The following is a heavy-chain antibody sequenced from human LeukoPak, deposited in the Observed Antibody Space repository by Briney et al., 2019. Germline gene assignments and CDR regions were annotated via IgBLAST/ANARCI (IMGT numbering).Heavy chain of an antibody. Sequence: SVNVSCKASGGTFSSYAISWVRQAPGQGLEWMGGIIPIFGTANYAQKFQGRVTITADKSTSTAYMELSSLRSEDTAVYYCASLAAAAGKSDYWGQGTLVTVSS. D-gene: IGHD6-13*01. V-gene: IGHV1-69*06. CDR1: GGTFSSYA. CDR2: IIPIFGTA. CDR3: ASLAAAAGKSDY. J-gene: IGHJ4*02.